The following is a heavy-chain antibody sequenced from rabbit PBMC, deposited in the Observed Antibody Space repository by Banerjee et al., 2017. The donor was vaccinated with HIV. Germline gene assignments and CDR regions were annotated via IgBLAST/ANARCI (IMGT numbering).Heavy chain of an antibody. CDR1: GFSLSIYE. CDR3: ARAPYGVIGGAYVPTRLDL. CDR2: SYAGSSGST. V-gene: IGHV1S45*01. J-gene: IGHJ3*01. D-gene: IGHD6-1*01. Sequence: QEQLEESGGDLVKPEGSLTLTCTASGFSLSIYEMCWVRQAPGKGLEWIACSYAGSSGSTYYASWAKGRFTISKTSSTTVTLQMTSLTAADTATYFCARAPYGVIGGAYVPTRLDLWGPGTLVTVS.